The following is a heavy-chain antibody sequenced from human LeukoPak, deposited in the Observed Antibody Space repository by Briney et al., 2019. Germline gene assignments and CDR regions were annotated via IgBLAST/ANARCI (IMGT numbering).Heavy chain of an antibody. CDR2: ISSGSGIV. V-gene: IGHV3-48*02. Sequence: GGSLRLSCAASGFSFSSHNMNWVRQAPGKGLEWISYISSGSGIVYYADSVKGRFTISRDNVKSSLYLQMNSLRDEDTAVYYCARSRPVDYWGQGALVTVSS. J-gene: IGHJ4*02. D-gene: IGHD6-6*01. CDR1: GFSFSSHN. CDR3: ARSRPVDY.